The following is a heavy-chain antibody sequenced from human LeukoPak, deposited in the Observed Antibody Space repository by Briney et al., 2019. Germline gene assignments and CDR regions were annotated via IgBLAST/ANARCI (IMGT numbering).Heavy chain of an antibody. V-gene: IGHV1-24*01. CDR1: GYTLTELS. J-gene: IGHJ4*02. Sequence: ASVKVSCKVSGYTLTELSMHWVRQAPGKGLEWMGGFDPEDGETIYAQKFQGRVTMTRDTSISTAYMELSRLRSDDTAVYYCARATGEDYWGQGTLVTVSS. CDR3: ARATGEDY. CDR2: FDPEDGET. D-gene: IGHD1-26*01.